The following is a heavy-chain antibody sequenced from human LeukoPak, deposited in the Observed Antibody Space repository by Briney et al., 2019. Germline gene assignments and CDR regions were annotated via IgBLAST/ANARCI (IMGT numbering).Heavy chain of an antibody. CDR3: ARDRSGSSLIVDY. CDR1: GYSISSGYY. J-gene: IGHJ4*02. Sequence: PSETLSLTCTVSGYSISSGYYWGWIRQPPGKGLEWIGSIYHSGSTYYNPSLKSRVTMSVDTSKNQFFLKLSSVTAADTAVYYCARDRSGSSLIVDYWGQGTLVTVSS. D-gene: IGHD1-26*01. V-gene: IGHV4-38-2*02. CDR2: IYHSGST.